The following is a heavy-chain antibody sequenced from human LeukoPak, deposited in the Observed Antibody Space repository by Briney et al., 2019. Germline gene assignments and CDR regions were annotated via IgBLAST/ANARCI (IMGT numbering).Heavy chain of an antibody. D-gene: IGHD3-10*01. Sequence: SETLSLTCAVYGGSFSGYYWSWIRQPPGKGLEWIGEINHSGSTNYNPSLKSRVTISVDTSKNQFSLKLSSVTAADTAVYYCARVVWFGKPYFDYWGQGTLVTVSS. V-gene: IGHV4-34*01. CDR2: INHSGST. CDR1: GGSFSGYY. CDR3: ARVVWFGKPYFDY. J-gene: IGHJ4*02.